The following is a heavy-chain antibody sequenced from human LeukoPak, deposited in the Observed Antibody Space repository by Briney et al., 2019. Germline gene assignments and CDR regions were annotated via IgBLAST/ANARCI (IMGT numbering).Heavy chain of an antibody. Sequence: PSETLSLTCTVSGGSISSYYWSWIRQPPGKGLEWIGYIYYSVSTNYNPSLKSRVTISVDTSKNQFSLKLSSVTAADTAVYYCASVDYVWGSFYWGQGTLVTVSS. CDR3: ASVDYVWGSFY. CDR2: IYYSVST. D-gene: IGHD3-16*01. CDR1: GGSISSYY. J-gene: IGHJ4*02. V-gene: IGHV4-59*01.